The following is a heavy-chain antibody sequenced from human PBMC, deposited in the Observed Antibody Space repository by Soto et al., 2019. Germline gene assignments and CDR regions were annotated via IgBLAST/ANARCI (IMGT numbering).Heavy chain of an antibody. V-gene: IGHV1-18*01. CDR3: ARDWYPRFDP. D-gene: IGHD6-13*01. Sequence: QIQLVQSGGEVRTPGASVKVSCKASGYTFSSYGITWVRQAPGQGLEWLGWINPSSGETNYAQKFQGGVTVTTDTSTTTGYMELRNLTFDDTAVYYCARDWYPRFDPWGQGTLVTVSS. CDR2: INPSSGET. J-gene: IGHJ5*02. CDR1: GYTFSSYG.